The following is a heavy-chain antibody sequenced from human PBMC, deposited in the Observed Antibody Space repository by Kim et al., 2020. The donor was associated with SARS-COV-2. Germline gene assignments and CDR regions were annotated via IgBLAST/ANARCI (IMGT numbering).Heavy chain of an antibody. D-gene: IGHD3-10*01. V-gene: IGHV4-34*01. J-gene: IGHJ4*02. Sequence: DPSIKSLVTRSVDTSKNQFALNLSSVTAADTAVYYCARFPRLWFGELLTDWGQGTLVTVSS. CDR3: ARFPRLWFGELLTD.